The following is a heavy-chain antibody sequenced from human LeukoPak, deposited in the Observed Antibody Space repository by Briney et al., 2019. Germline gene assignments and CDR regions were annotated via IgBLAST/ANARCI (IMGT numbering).Heavy chain of an antibody. Sequence: GGSLRLSCAASGFTFTDYAMSWVRQVPGKGLEWVGRIKSKTDGGTTDYAAPVKGRFTISRDDSKNTLYLQMNSLKTEDTAVYYCTTEFYPWLGYDYWGQGTLVTVSS. J-gene: IGHJ4*02. CDR2: IKSKTDGGTT. CDR3: TTEFYPWLGYDY. V-gene: IGHV3-15*01. D-gene: IGHD6-19*01. CDR1: GFTFTDYA.